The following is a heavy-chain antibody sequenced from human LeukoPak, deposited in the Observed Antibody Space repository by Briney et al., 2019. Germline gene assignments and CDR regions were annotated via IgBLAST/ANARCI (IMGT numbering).Heavy chain of an antibody. CDR2: ISGSGSTT. CDR1: GFTFSSYA. J-gene: IGHJ4*02. D-gene: IGHD6-19*01. CDR3: AKNRRSAGWSDY. V-gene: IGHV3-23*01. Sequence: GGSLRLSCAASGFTFSSYAMSWVRQAPGKGLEWVSSISGSGSTTYDADSVKARFTISRDNSKNTLDLQMNSLRADDTAVYYCAKNRRSAGWSDYWGQGTLVTVSS.